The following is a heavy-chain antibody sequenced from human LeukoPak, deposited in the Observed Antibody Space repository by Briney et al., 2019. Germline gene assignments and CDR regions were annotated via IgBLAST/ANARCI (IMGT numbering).Heavy chain of an antibody. V-gene: IGHV1-18*01. J-gene: IGHJ5*02. Sequence: ASVKVSCKASGYTFISYGISWVRQAPGQGLQWMGWISPYNGNTNYVQKFQGRVTMTTDTSTSTAYMELRSLRSDDTAVYYCGRHTSMGVPLDILEKWFDTWGQGTLVTVSS. CDR2: ISPYNGNT. CDR1: GYTFISYG. CDR3: GRHTSMGVPLDILEKWFDT. D-gene: IGHD2/OR15-2a*01.